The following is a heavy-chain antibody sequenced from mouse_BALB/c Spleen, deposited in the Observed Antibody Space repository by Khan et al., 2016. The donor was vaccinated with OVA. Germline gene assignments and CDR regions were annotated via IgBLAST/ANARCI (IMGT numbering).Heavy chain of an antibody. CDR2: INPYNDGA. D-gene: IGHD1-1*01. Sequence: VQLQQSGPELVKPGASVKISCQASGYSFTNYIIHWVKQKPGQGLEWIGYINPYNDGAKYNEKFKGKATLTSDTSSSTAYMELSGLTFEDSAVYYCARDYGRSFWFAHWGQGTLVTVSA. CDR1: GYSFTNYI. V-gene: IGHV1S136*01. CDR3: ARDYGRSFWFAH. J-gene: IGHJ3*01.